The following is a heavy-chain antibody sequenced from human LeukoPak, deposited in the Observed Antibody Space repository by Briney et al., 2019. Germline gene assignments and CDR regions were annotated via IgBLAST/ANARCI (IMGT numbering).Heavy chain of an antibody. CDR1: GFTFSSYA. Sequence: PGGSLRLSCAASGFTFSSYAMSWVRQAPGKGLEWISYISSTGTTIYYADSVKGRFTISRDNAKKSLYLQMNSLRAEDTAVYYCARGVSRYLFDSWGQGTLVTVSS. D-gene: IGHD1-14*01. CDR3: ARGVSRYLFDS. V-gene: IGHV3-48*01. J-gene: IGHJ5*01. CDR2: ISSTGTTI.